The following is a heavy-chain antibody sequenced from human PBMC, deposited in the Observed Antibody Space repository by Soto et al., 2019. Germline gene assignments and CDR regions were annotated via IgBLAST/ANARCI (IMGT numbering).Heavy chain of an antibody. Sequence: EVQLVESGGGLVQPGGSLRLSCAGSGFTFSNYWMHWVRQAPGKGLEWVSRIDHDGPTDYADSVRGRFTSSRDNAENTLYLQMNSLRPEDTAVYYCVRASHGDYWGQGTLVTVSS. CDR3: VRASHGDY. J-gene: IGHJ4*02. D-gene: IGHD5-12*01. CDR2: IDHDGPT. CDR1: GFTFSNYW. V-gene: IGHV3-74*01.